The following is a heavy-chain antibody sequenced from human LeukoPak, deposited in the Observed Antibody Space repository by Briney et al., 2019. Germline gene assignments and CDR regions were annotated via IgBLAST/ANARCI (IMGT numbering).Heavy chain of an antibody. CDR1: GGSISSYY. Sequence: SETLSLTCTVSGGSISSYYWSWIRQPPGKGLEWIGYTYYSGSTNYNPSLKSRVTISVDTSKNQFSLKLSSVTAADTAVYYCAYYDSSGYYFDYWGQGTLVTVSS. CDR2: TYYSGST. D-gene: IGHD3-22*01. V-gene: IGHV4-59*01. J-gene: IGHJ4*02. CDR3: AYYDSSGYYFDY.